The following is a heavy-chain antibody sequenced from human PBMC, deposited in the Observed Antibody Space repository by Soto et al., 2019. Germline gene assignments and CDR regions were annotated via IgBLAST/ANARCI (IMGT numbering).Heavy chain of an antibody. Sequence: QVQMVESGGGVVQPGRSLRLSCAASGFTFSRYGIHWVRQAPGKGLEWVAAIWFDGSDKYYVDSVKGRFTISRDNAKNTLYLQMNSLRAEDTAVYHCARLYCSSDSCYSVGGFDIWGRGTIVTVSS. D-gene: IGHD2-15*01. CDR1: GFTFSRYG. J-gene: IGHJ3*02. V-gene: IGHV3-33*01. CDR2: IWFDGSDK. CDR3: ARLYCSSDSCYSVGGFDI.